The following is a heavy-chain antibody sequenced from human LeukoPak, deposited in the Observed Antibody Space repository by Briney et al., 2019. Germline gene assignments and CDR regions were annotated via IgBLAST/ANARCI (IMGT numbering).Heavy chain of an antibody. CDR1: GGTFSSYA. Sequence: SVTVSCKASGGTFSSYAISWVRQAPGQGLEWMGGNIPIFGTANYAQKFQGRVTITADESTSTAYMELSSLRSEDTAVYYCARTSSGWYFHGGWFDPWGQGTLVTVSS. J-gene: IGHJ5*02. CDR3: ARTSSGWYFHGGWFDP. V-gene: IGHV1-69*13. D-gene: IGHD6-19*01. CDR2: NIPIFGTA.